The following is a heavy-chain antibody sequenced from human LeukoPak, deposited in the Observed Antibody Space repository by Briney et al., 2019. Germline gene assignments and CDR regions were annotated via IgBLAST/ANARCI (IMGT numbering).Heavy chain of an antibody. Sequence: PGGSLRLSCAASGFTVSSNYMSWVRQAPGKGLEWVSVIYSGGSTYYADSVKGRFTISRDNSKNTLYLQMNSLRAEDTAVYYCAREWAGAYYYYYMDVWGKGTTVTVSS. V-gene: IGHV3-66*02. D-gene: IGHD6-19*01. CDR1: GFTVSSNY. CDR3: AREWAGAYYYYYMDV. CDR2: IYSGGST. J-gene: IGHJ6*03.